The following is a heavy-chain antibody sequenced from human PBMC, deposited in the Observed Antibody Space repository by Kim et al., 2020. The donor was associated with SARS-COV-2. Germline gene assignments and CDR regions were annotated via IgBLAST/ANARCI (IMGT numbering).Heavy chain of an antibody. J-gene: IGHJ5*02. CDR3: ARQGGIVVVPAAMPFLAGFDP. CDR1: GGSISSSSYY. V-gene: IGHV4-39*01. Sequence: SETLSLTCTVSGGSISSSSYYWGWIRQPPGKGLEWIGSIYYSGSTYYNPSLKSRVTISVDTSKNQFSLKLSSVTAADTAVYYCARQGGIVVVPAAMPFLAGFDPWGQGTLVTVSS. CDR2: IYYSGST. D-gene: IGHD2-2*01.